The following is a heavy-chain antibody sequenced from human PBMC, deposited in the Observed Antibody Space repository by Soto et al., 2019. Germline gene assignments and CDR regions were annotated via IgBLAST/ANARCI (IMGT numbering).Heavy chain of an antibody. CDR2: ISGSGGST. Sequence: PGGSLRLSCAASGFTFSSYAMSWVRQAPGKGLEWVSAISGSGGSTYYADSVKGRFTISRDHSKNTLYLQMNSLRAEDTAVYYCAKVEYRNRYYDFWSGYWNFDYWGQGTLVTVSS. V-gene: IGHV3-23*01. J-gene: IGHJ4*02. CDR3: AKVEYRNRYYDFWSGYWNFDY. CDR1: GFTFSSYA. D-gene: IGHD3-3*01.